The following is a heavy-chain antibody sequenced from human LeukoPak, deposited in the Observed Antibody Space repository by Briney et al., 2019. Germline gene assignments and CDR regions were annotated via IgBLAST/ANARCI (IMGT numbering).Heavy chain of an antibody. D-gene: IGHD6-19*01. V-gene: IGHV4-59*08. CDR3: ASSGIAVAGSIDY. J-gene: IGHJ4*02. CDR2: IYYSGRT. CDR1: GGSISSYY. Sequence: SETLSLTCTVAGGSISSYYWSWIRQPPGKGLEWIGYIYYSGRTNYNPSLKSRFTRSVDTSKNQSPLKLSSVTAADTAVYYCASSGIAVAGSIDYWGQGTLVTVSS.